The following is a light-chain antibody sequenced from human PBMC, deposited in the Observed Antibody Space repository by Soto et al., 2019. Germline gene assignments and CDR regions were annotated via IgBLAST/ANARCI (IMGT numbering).Light chain of an antibody. V-gene: IGKV3-20*01. J-gene: IGKJ3*01. Sequence: EIVLTQSPGTLSLSPGERATLSCRARQSVSSFYLAWYQQKPGQAPRLLIYGASSRATGIPDRFSGSGSGTDFTLTISRLEPEDFAVYYCQHYGSSLLFTFGPGTKVDIK. CDR3: QHYGSSLLFT. CDR2: GAS. CDR1: QSVSSFY.